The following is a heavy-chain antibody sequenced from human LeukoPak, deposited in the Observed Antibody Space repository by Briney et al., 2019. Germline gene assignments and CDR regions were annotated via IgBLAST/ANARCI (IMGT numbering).Heavy chain of an antibody. CDR3: ARAKGRPVVPAAMKYYYYYMDV. J-gene: IGHJ6*03. D-gene: IGHD2-2*01. CDR1: GGTFNSYA. CDR2: MNPNSGNT. V-gene: IGHV1-8*01. Sequence: ASVKVSCKASGGTFNSYAISWVRQAPGQGLEWMGWMNPNSGNTGYAQKFQGRVTMTRNTSISTAYMELSSLRSEDTAVYYCARAKGRPVVPAAMKYYYYYMDVWGKGTTVTISS.